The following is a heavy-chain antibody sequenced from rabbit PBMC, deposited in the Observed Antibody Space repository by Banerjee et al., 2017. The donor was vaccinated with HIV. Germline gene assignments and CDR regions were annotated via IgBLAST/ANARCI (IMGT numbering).Heavy chain of an antibody. CDR3: ARSYDTDTYTADAYAYFNL. J-gene: IGHJ4*01. CDR2: IYAGSSGST. D-gene: IGHD6-1*01. Sequence: QQLVESGGGLVKPGASLTLTCTASGFSFSSGYDMCWVRQAPGKGLEWIACIYAGSSGSTYYASWAKGRFTISKTSSTTVTLQMTSLTAADTATYFCARSYDTDTYTADAYAYFNLWGPGT. CDR1: GFSFSSGYD. V-gene: IGHV1S40*01.